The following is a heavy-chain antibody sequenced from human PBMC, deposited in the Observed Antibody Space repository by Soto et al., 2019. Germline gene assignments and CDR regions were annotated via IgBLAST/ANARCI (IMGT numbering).Heavy chain of an antibody. J-gene: IGHJ6*02. CDR2: IIPIFGTA. V-gene: IGHV1-69*12. Sequence: QVQLVQSGAEVKKPGSSVEVSCKASGGTFSSYAISWVRQAPGQGLEWMGGIIPIFGTANYAQKFQGRVTITADESTSTAYMELSSLRSEDTAVYYCARVRITILGVVIYYYGMDVWGQGTTVTVSS. CDR3: ARVRITILGVVIYYYGMDV. CDR1: GGTFSSYA. D-gene: IGHD3-3*01.